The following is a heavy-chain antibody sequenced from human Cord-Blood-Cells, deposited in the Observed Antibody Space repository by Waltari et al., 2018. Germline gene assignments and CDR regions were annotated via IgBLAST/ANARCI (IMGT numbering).Heavy chain of an antibody. CDR1: GGSISSYY. J-gene: IGHJ3*01. CDR3: AGVVGYCSGGSCHDAFDL. CDR2: IYYSGST. V-gene: IGHV4-59*01. Sequence: QVQLQESGPGLVKPSETLSLTCTVSGGSISSYYWSWIRQPPGKGLEWSGYIYYSGSTNDNTTLKSRVTISVGTSKIQFSLKLSSVTAADTAVYYCAGVVGYCSGGSCHDAFDLWGQGTMVTVSS. D-gene: IGHD2-15*01.